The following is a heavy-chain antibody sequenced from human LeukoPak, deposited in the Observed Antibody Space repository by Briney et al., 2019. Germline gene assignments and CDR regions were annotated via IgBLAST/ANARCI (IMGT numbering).Heavy chain of an antibody. D-gene: IGHD3-3*02. V-gene: IGHV3-21*01. Sequence: PGGSLRLSCAASGFTFSGYCMNWVRQAPGKGLEWVSSISTSSSYIYYADSVKGRFTISRDNAKNSLYLQMNSLRAEDTAVYYCARDRFLAHWGQGTLVAVSS. J-gene: IGHJ4*02. CDR2: ISTSSSYI. CDR1: GFTFSGYC. CDR3: ARDRFLAH.